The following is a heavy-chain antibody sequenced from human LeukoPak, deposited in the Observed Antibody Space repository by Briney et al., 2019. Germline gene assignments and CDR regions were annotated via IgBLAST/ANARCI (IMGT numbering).Heavy chain of an antibody. J-gene: IGHJ4*02. Sequence: PGGSLRLSCAASGFIFSRYWMTWVRQAPGKGLEWVASINEDGSGKHYVDSVKGRFTISRDNAQKSVYLEMNSLRAEDTAVYYCARAVTSTEGYWGQGTLVTVSS. CDR2: INEDGSGK. CDR3: ARAVTSTEGY. CDR1: GFIFSRYW. V-gene: IGHV3-7*03. D-gene: IGHD4-17*01.